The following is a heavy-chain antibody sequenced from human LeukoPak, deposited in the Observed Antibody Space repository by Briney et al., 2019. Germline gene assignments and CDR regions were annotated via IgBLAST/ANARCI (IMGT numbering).Heavy chain of an antibody. V-gene: IGHV3-74*01. CDR1: GFTFSKYW. J-gene: IGHJ4*02. D-gene: IGHD6-19*01. CDR3: ATKQWLAPPPDS. CDR2: INTDGTVT. Sequence: GGSLRLSCAASGFTFSKYWMLWVLQAPGKGLESVSRINTDGTVTTYADSVKGRFTVSRDNADNTMFLQMNSVRDEDTAVYYCATKQWLAPPPDSWGQGTPVTVSS.